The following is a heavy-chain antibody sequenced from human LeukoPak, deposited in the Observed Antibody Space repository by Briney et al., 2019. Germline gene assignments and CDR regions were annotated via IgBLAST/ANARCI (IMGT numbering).Heavy chain of an antibody. CDR2: INHSGST. CDR3: AAPRYSGSYHPFDY. V-gene: IGHV4-34*01. J-gene: IGHJ4*02. Sequence: PSETLSLTCAVYGGSFSGYYWSWIRQPPGKGLEWIGEINHSGSTNYNPSLKSRVTMSVDTSKNQFSLKLSSVTAADTAVYYCAAPRYSGSYHPFDYWGQGTLVTVSS. CDR1: GGSFSGYY. D-gene: IGHD1-26*01.